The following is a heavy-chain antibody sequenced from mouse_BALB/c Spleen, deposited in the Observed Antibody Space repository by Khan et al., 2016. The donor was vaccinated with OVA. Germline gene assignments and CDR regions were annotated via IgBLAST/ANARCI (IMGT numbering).Heavy chain of an antibody. J-gene: IGHJ2*01. CDR2: INPHIGET. V-gene: IGHV1-20*02. D-gene: IGHD1-1*01. CDR1: GYSFTGYF. Sequence: VQLQQSGPELVKPGASVKISCKASGYSFTGYFMNWVMQSHGKGLEWIGRINPHIGETFYNQKFKGKATLTVDESSSTAHMELRSLSSEDSAVYYCARKNGSDFDYWGQGTTLTFSS. CDR3: ARKNGSDFDY.